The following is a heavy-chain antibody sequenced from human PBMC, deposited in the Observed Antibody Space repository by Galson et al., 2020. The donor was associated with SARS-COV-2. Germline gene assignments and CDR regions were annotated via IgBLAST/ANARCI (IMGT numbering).Heavy chain of an antibody. CDR2: ITHSGST. CDR3: ARGTRDITMIVVVMTSVSCYFGH. J-gene: IGHJ4*03. Sequence: SQASETLSLTCAVYGGSFSDYYWSWIRQSPGRWLEWIGEITHSGSTSYNPSLKSRVTISVDTSKNQFSLKMRSVTAADTAVYYCARGTRDITMIVVVMTSVSCYFGHWGQGGPGHRLL. V-gene: IGHV4-34*01. D-gene: IGHD3-22*01. CDR1: GGSFSDYY.